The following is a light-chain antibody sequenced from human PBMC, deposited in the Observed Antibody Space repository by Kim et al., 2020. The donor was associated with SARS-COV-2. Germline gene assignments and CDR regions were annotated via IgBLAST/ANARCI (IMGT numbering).Light chain of an antibody. Sequence: SVPPVHPARINCSVDLLGDKYGFWYQQKPGMYPVLVIYQDINRPSGTLARFSGSNFGHTAPLTISETKVMDEGDDSSQAWYSSPVVFGGGTQLTV. J-gene: IGLJ2*01. CDR3: QAWYSSPVV. CDR1: LLGDKY. V-gene: IGLV3-1*01. CDR2: QDI.